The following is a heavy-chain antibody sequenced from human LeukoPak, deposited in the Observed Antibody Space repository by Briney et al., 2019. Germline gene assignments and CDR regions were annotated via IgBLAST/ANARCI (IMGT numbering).Heavy chain of an antibody. CDR3: AREAFRLAYYFDY. Sequence: SVKVSCKASGGTFSSYAISWVRQAPGQGLEWMGGIIPIFGTANYAQKFQGRVTITTDESTSTAYMELSSLRSADTAVYYCAREAFRLAYYFDYWGQGTLVTVSS. J-gene: IGHJ4*02. CDR2: IIPIFGTA. V-gene: IGHV1-69*05. CDR1: GGTFSSYA. D-gene: IGHD5-12*01.